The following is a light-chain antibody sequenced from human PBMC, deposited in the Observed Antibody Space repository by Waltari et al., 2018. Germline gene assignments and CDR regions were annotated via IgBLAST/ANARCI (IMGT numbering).Light chain of an antibody. CDR1: TSNIGENY. V-gene: IGLV1-51*01. CDR3: ATWDRILSAVI. J-gene: IGLJ2*01. Sequence: QSVLTQPPSVSAAPGQQGTISCAGSTSNIGENYVSWDQRLPGKDPRLLILVNSERPSAIPARFYGSKSDTSATLGITGLQTGDEADYYCATWDRILSAVIIGGGTKLTVL. CDR2: VNS.